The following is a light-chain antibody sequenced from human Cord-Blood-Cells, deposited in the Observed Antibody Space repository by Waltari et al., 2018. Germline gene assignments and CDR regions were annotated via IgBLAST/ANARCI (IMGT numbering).Light chain of an antibody. CDR1: KSVLYSSNNKNY. V-gene: IGKV4-1*01. CDR2: WAS. J-gene: IGKJ3*01. Sequence: DIVMTQSPDSLDVSLGERATINCKSSKSVLYSSNNKNYLAWYQQKPGQPPKLLIYWASTRESGVPDRFSGSGSGTDFTLTISSLQAEDVAVYYCQQYYSTPLFTFGPGTKVDIK. CDR3: QQYYSTPLFT.